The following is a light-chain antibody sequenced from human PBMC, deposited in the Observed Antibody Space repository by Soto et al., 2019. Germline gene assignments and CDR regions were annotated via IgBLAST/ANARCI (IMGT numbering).Light chain of an antibody. J-gene: IGKJ5*01. CDR2: AAS. Sequence: DIQVTQSPSSLSASVGDRVTITCRASQSISINLNWYQQRPGEAPNLLIYAASTLRSGVSSRFVGSGSGTDFTLTISSLQPEDFATYYCQQSYTITFGQGTRLEIK. V-gene: IGKV1-39*01. CDR3: QQSYTIT. CDR1: QSISIN.